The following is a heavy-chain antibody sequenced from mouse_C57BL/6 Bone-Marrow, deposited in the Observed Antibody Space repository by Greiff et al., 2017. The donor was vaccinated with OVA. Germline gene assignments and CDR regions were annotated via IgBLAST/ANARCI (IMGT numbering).Heavy chain of an antibody. CDR3: ARGNPWFAY. D-gene: IGHD2-1*01. CDR1: GYTFTSYW. V-gene: IGHV1-50*01. Sequence: QVQLQQSGAELVKPGASVKLSCKASGYTFTSYWMQWVKQRPGQGLEWIGEIDPSDSYTNYNQKFKGKATLTVDTSSSTAYMQLSSLTSEDSAVYYCARGNPWFAYWGQGTLVTVSA. CDR2: IDPSDSYT. J-gene: IGHJ3*01.